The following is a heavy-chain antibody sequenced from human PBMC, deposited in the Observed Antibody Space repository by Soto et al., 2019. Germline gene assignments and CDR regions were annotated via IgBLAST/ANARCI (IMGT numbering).Heavy chain of an antibody. D-gene: IGHD4-17*01. CDR2: IYSDGST. V-gene: IGHV3-53*04. J-gene: IGHJ1*01. CDR3: ARGLLDYGPIYFQH. Sequence: EVQLVESGGGLVQPGESLRLSCAASGFTVSSIYMSWVHQAPGKGLELVSVIYSDGSTYYADSVKGRFTISRHISKNTLYLQMNSLRAEDTAVYYCARGLLDYGPIYFQHWGQGTLVTVSS. CDR1: GFTVSSIY.